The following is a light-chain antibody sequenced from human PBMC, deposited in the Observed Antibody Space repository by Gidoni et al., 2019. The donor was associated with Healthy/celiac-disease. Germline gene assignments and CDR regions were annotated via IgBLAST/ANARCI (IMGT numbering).Light chain of an antibody. CDR1: QSISSY. Sequence: DIQMTQSPSSLSASVGDRVTITCRASQSISSYLNWYQQKPGKAPKLLIYAASSLQSGVPSRFSGSGSGTDFTLTISSLQPEDFATHYCQQSYSTPCSFXQXTKLEIK. CDR2: AAS. J-gene: IGKJ2*04. CDR3: QQSYSTPCS. V-gene: IGKV1-39*01.